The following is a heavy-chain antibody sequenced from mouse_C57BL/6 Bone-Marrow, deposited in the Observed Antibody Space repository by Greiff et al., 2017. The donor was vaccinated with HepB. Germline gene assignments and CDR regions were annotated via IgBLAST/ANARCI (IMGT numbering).Heavy chain of an antibody. CDR1: GYTFTSYG. J-gene: IGHJ4*01. Sequence: VHLVESGAELARPGASVKLSCKASGYTFTSYGISWVKQRTGQGLEWIGEIYPRSGNTYYNEKFKGKATLTADKSSSTAYMELRSLTSEDSAVYFCARLSVYAMDYWGQGTSVTVSS. CDR3: ARLSVYAMDY. V-gene: IGHV1-81*01. CDR2: IYPRSGNT.